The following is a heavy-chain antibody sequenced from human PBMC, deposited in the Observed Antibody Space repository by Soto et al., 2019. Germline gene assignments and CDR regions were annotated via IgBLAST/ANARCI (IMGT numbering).Heavy chain of an antibody. J-gene: IGHJ5*02. Sequence: PSETLSLTCTVSGGSISSGDYYLSWIRQPPGKGLEWIGYLYYSWSTYYNPSLKSRVTISVDTSKNQFSLTLSSVTSSDTAVYYCARQGIVLVPAANLHGNRFGPWGQGTLVTVSS. D-gene: IGHD2-2*01. CDR2: LYYSWST. V-gene: IGHV4-30-4*01. CDR3: ARQGIVLVPAANLHGNRFGP. CDR1: GGSISSGDYY.